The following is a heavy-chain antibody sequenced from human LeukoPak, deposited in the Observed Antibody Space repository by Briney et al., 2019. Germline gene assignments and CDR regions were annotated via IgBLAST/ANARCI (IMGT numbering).Heavy chain of an antibody. J-gene: IGHJ4*02. Sequence: GESLKISCKGSGYSFTSYWIGWVRQMPGKGLEWMGIIYPGDSDTRYSPSFQGQVTISADKSISTAYLQWSSLKASDTAMYYCARHGPYDFWSGYHIDYWGQGTLVTVSS. V-gene: IGHV5-51*01. CDR2: IYPGDSDT. CDR1: GYSFTSYW. CDR3: ARHGPYDFWSGYHIDY. D-gene: IGHD3-3*01.